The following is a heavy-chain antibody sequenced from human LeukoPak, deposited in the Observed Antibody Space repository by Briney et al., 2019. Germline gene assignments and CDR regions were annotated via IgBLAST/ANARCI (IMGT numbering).Heavy chain of an antibody. Sequence: SETLSLTCSVSGDSIRSGDAYWGWIRQSPLKGLEWIANIHYVGSPHYNPSLNSRRVTMSVDTAKNQFSLTLTSVTAADTAVYYCARHPGNTALVPIDYWGQGTLVTVSS. D-gene: IGHD5-18*01. J-gene: IGHJ4*02. CDR2: IHYVGSP. CDR3: ARHPGNTALVPIDY. V-gene: IGHV4-39*01. CDR1: GDSIRSGDAY.